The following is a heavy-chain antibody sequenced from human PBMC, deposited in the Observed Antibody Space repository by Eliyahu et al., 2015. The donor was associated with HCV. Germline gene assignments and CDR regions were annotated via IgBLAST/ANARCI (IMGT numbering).Heavy chain of an antibody. J-gene: IGHJ6*02. V-gene: IGHV4-39*01. D-gene: IGHD5-18*01. Sequence: QLQLQESGPGLVKPSETLSLTCTVSGGSISSSSYYWGWIRQPPGKGLEWIGSIYYSGSTYYNPSLKSRVTISVDTSKNQFSLKLSSVTAADTAVYYCASPNTASPKNYYYYGMDVWGQGTTVTVSS. CDR3: ASPNTASPKNYYYYGMDV. CDR2: IYYSGST. CDR1: GGSISSSSYY.